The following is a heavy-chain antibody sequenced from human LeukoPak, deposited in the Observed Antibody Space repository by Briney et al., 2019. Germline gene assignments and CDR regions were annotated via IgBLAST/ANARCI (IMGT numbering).Heavy chain of an antibody. CDR2: IYYSGST. D-gene: IGHD3-16*01. CDR1: GGSISSSTHY. Sequence: SETLSLTCTVSGGSISSSTHYWGWIRQPPGKGLEWIGYIYYSGSTNYNPSLKSRVTISVDTSKNQFSLKLSSVTAADTAVYYCARGGGVFDYWGQGTLVTVSS. CDR3: ARGGGVFDY. V-gene: IGHV4-61*05. J-gene: IGHJ4*02.